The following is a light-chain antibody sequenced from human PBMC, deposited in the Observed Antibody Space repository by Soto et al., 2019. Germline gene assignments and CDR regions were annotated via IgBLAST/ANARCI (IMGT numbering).Light chain of an antibody. CDR1: QSVSSY. CDR2: DAS. CDR3: QQYKNWPLA. Sequence: EIVLTQSPATLSLSPWERATLSCRASQSVSSYLAWYQQKPGQAPRLLIYDASNRATGIPARFSGSGSGTEFPLTISSLQSEDFAVYYCQQYKNWPLAFGGGTKVDIK. J-gene: IGKJ4*01. V-gene: IGKV3-11*01.